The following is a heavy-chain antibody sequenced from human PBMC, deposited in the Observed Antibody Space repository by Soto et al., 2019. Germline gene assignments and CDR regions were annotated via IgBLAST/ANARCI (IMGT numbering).Heavy chain of an antibody. CDR2: INGDGSTT. CDR3: ARPRYDGSGTPFDH. J-gene: IGHJ4*02. Sequence: PGGSLRLSCVASGFTFSSYWMHWVRQAPGKGLVWVSRINGDGSTTTYADSVKGRFIISRDNAKNMLYLQMNSLTAEDTTVYYCARPRYDGSGTPFDHWGQGTLVTVSS. CDR1: GFTFSSYW. V-gene: IGHV3-74*01. D-gene: IGHD3-22*01.